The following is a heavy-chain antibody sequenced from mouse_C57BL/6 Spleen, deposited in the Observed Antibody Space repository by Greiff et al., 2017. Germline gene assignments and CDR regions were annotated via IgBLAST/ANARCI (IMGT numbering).Heavy chain of an antibody. J-gene: IGHJ3*01. CDR3: ARDYYGSPWFAY. CDR1: GYTFTNYW. D-gene: IGHD1-1*01. V-gene: IGHV1-53*01. Sequence: QVQLQQPGTDLVKPGASVKLSCKASGYTFTNYWMHWVKQRPGQGLEWIGNINPSNGGTNYNEKFKGKATLTVDKSSSTAYMQLSSLTSEDSAVYYCARDYYGSPWFAYWGQGTLVTVSA. CDR2: INPSNGGT.